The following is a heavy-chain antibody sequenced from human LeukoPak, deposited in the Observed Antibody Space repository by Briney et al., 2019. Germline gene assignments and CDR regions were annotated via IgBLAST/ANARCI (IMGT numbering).Heavy chain of an antibody. D-gene: IGHD3-22*01. CDR1: GFTFSSYG. CDR2: IWYDGSNK. V-gene: IGHV3-30*02. Sequence: GGSLRLSCAASGFTFSSYGMHWVRQAPGKGLEWVAVIWYDGSNKYYADSVKGRFTISRDNSKNTLYLQMNSLRAEDTALYYCAKAAAVVVVITTNPYFDYWGQGTLVTVSS. J-gene: IGHJ4*02. CDR3: AKAAAVVVVITTNPYFDY.